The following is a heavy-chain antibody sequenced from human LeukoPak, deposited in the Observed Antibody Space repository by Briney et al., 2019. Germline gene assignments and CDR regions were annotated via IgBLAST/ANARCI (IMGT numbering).Heavy chain of an antibody. CDR1: GGSISSSSYY. V-gene: IGHV4-39*01. CDR3: AREGMADYDFWSKAYNWFDP. J-gene: IGHJ5*02. CDR2: IYYSGST. Sequence: SETLSLTCTVSGGSISSSSYYWGWIRQPPGKGLEWIGSIYYSGSTYYNPSLKSRVTISVDTSKNQFSLKLSSVTAADTAVYYCAREGMADYDFWSKAYNWFDPWGQGTLVTVSS. D-gene: IGHD3-3*01.